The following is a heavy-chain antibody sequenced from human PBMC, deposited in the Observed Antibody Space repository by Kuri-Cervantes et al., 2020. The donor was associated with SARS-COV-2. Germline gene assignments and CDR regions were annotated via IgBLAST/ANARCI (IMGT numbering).Heavy chain of an antibody. V-gene: IGHV4-61*08. CDR3: ARDGRAITIFGVVTTGGMDV. CDR2: IYYSGSI. Sequence: SEPLSLTCAVSGGSISSGGYSWSWIRQPPGKGLEWIGYIYYSGSINYNPSLKSRVTISLDTSKNQFSLKLRSVTAADTAVYYCARDGRAITIFGVVTTGGMDVWGQGTTVTVSS. J-gene: IGHJ6*02. CDR1: GGSISSGGYS. D-gene: IGHD3-3*01.